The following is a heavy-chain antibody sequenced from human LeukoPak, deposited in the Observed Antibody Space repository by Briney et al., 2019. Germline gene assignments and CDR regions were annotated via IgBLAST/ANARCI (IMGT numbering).Heavy chain of an antibody. CDR3: AGDSKAVNGGVVYYYYGMDG. D-gene: IGHD2-8*01. J-gene: IGHJ6*02. CDR2: INPISGGT. CDR1: GYTLTGYY. Sequence: ASVKVSCKASGYTLTGYYMHWVRQAPGQGLEWMGWINPISGGTNYAQKFQGWVTMTRDTSISTAYMELSMLSSDDTALYYCAGDSKAVNGGVVYYYYGMDGWGQGTTVTVSS. V-gene: IGHV1-2*04.